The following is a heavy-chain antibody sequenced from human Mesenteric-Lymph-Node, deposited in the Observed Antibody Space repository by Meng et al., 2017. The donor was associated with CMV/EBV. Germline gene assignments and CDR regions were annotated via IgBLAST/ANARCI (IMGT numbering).Heavy chain of an antibody. CDR2: INHSGST. J-gene: IGHJ6*02. D-gene: IGHD2-2*01. CDR1: GGSFSGYY. Sequence: SETLSLTCAVYGGSFSGYYWSWIRQPPGKGLEWIGEINHSGSTNYNSSLKSRVTISVDTSKNQFSLKLSSVTAADTAVYYCARARMRKERDIVVVPAAIPINYGMDVWGQGTTVTVSS. V-gene: IGHV4-34*01. CDR3: ARARMRKERDIVVVPAAIPINYGMDV.